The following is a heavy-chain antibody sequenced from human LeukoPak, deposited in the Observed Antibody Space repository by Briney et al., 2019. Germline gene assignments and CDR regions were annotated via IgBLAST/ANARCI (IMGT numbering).Heavy chain of an antibody. CDR3: ARDGGSAMPFDY. CDR1: GFTFSAYW. J-gene: IGHJ4*02. Sequence: GGSLRLSCAASGFTFSAYWMSWVRQAPGIGLEWVANIRPDGSEKYYVDSVKGRFTISRDNAKNSLYLQMNSLRAEDTAVYYCARDGGSAMPFDYWGQGTLSPSPQ. CDR2: IRPDGSEK. D-gene: IGHD2-2*01. V-gene: IGHV3-7*01.